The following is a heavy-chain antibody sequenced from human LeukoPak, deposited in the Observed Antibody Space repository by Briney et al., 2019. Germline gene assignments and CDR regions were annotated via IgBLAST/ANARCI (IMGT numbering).Heavy chain of an antibody. CDR2: INSDGSST. Sequence: GGSLRLSCAASGFTFSSYWMHWVRQAPGKGLVWVSRINSDGSSTSYAGSVKGRFTISRDNAKNTLYLQMNRLRAEDTAVYYCARDMRIQPWAFDMWGQGTMVTVSS. D-gene: IGHD5-18*01. CDR3: ARDMRIQPWAFDM. V-gene: IGHV3-74*01. J-gene: IGHJ3*02. CDR1: GFTFSSYW.